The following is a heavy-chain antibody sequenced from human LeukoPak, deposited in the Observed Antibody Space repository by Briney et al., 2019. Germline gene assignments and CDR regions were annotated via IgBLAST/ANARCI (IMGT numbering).Heavy chain of an antibody. J-gene: IGHJ4*02. CDR3: ARKSGDIADSSEFDS. CDR2: IKQDGSQK. V-gene: IGHV3-7*01. D-gene: IGHD5-12*01. CDR1: EFTFSAYC. Sequence: GGSLRLSCAASEFTFSAYCMSWVRQAPGKGLEWVANIKQDGSQKSYVDSVKGRFTISRDNAKKSLYLQMTSLRAEDTAVYYRARKSGDIADSSEFDSWGQGKLVTVSS.